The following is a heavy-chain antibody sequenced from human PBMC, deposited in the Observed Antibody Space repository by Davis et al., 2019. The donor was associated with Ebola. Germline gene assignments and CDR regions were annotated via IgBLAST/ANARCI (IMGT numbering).Heavy chain of an antibody. CDR3: ARGYSSSWYPIFDY. V-gene: IGHV4-59*01. J-gene: IGHJ4*02. D-gene: IGHD6-13*01. Sequence: SETLSLTCTVSGGSISSYYWSWIRQPPGKGLEWIGYIYYSGSTNYNPSLKSRVTISVDTSNNQFSLKLSSVTAADTAVYYCARGYSSSWYPIFDYWGQGTLVTVSS. CDR1: GGSISSYY. CDR2: IYYSGST.